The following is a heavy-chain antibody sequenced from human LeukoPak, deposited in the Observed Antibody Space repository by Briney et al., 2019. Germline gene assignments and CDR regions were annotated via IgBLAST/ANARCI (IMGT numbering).Heavy chain of an antibody. Sequence: PGGSLRLSCAASGFTFTNYAMSWVRQAPGEGLEWVSGISGSGGSTYYADSVKGRFTIPRDNSKNTLYLQMNSLRVEDTAVYYCAKRNYYDSRGYYEYYFDDWGQGTLVTVSS. D-gene: IGHD3-22*01. CDR2: ISGSGGST. CDR1: GFTFTNYA. J-gene: IGHJ4*02. CDR3: AKRNYYDSRGYYEYYFDD. V-gene: IGHV3-23*01.